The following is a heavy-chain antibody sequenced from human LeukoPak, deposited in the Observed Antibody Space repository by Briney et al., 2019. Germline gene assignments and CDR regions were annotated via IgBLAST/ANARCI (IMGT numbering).Heavy chain of an antibody. CDR1: GITFTTYS. CDR2: ISSSSTYI. J-gene: IGHJ4*02. CDR3: ARGENSGWEIDY. Sequence: GGSLRLSCAASGITFTTYSMNWARQAPGKGLEWVSSISSSSTYIYYADSVKGRFTISRDNAKNSLYLQMNSLRADDTAVYFCARGENSGWEIDYWGQGTLVTVSS. V-gene: IGHV3-21*01. D-gene: IGHD6-19*01.